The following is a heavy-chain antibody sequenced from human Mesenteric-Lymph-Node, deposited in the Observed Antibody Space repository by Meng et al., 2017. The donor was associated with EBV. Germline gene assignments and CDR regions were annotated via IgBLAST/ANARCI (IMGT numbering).Heavy chain of an antibody. V-gene: IGHV4-61*01. D-gene: IGHD2-2*02. CDR1: GGSVNMGTYY. Sequence: QVRLGGSGPGLVKPSETLSLTCTVSGGSVNMGTYYWSWIRQPPGKGLEWIGYIYYSGTTNYNPSLKGRVTISLDTSKNQFSLKLSSVTAADTAVYYCVRGAAIGPRYFDYWGQGTLVTVSS. CDR3: VRGAAIGPRYFDY. CDR2: IYYSGTT. J-gene: IGHJ4*02.